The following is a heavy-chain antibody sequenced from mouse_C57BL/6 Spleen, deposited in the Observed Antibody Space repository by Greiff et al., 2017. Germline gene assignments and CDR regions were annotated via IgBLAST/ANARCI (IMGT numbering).Heavy chain of an antibody. V-gene: IGHV1-72*01. D-gene: IGHD1-1*01. CDR3: ARRTVIPYWYFDV. Sequence: VQLQQPGAELVKPGASVKLSCKASGYTFTSYWMHWVKQRPGRGLEWIGRIDPNSGGTKYNEKFKSKATLTVDKSSSTAYMQLSSLTSEDSAVYCCARRTVIPYWYFDVWGTGTTVTVSS. CDR2: IDPNSGGT. J-gene: IGHJ1*03. CDR1: GYTFTSYW.